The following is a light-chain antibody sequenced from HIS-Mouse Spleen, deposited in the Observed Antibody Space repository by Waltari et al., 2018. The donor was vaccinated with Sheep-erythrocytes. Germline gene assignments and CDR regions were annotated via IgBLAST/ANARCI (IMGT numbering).Light chain of an antibody. Sequence: QSVLTQPPSVSGAPGQRVTISCTGSSSNIGAGYDVHWYQQLPGTAPKLLTYGNRSRPSGVPDRFSGSKSGTSASLAITGLQAEDEADYYCQSYDSSLSGSVFGGGTKLTVL. CDR1: SSNIGAGYD. J-gene: IGLJ2*01. V-gene: IGLV1-40*01. CDR3: QSYDSSLSGSV. CDR2: GNR.